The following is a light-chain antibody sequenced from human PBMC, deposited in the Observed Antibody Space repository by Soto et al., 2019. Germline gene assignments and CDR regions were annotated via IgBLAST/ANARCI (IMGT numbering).Light chain of an antibody. V-gene: IGKV1-5*03. CDR1: QSISNW. CDR2: KAS. Sequence: DIPMTQSPSTLSASVGDRVTITCRASQSISNWLAWYQQKPGKAPKLLIYKASTLQSGVPSRFSGSGSGADFTLTISSLQPDDFGTYYCQQYTSYYTFVQGTKLEIK. CDR3: QQYTSYYT. J-gene: IGKJ2*01.